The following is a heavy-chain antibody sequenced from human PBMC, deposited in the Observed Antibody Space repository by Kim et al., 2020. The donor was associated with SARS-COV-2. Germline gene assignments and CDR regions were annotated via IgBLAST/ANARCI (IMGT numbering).Heavy chain of an antibody. CDR2: INSGKGST. CDR3: VTGGGPA. D-gene: IGHD5-12*01. CDR1: GYTFTTYN. J-gene: IGHJ4*02. Sequence: ASVKVSCKASGYTFTTYNIHWVRQAPGQGLEWMGWINSGKGSTKYSQKFQGRVSISRDTSASTAYMELSSLGSEDTPVYYCVTGGGPAWGQGTLVTVPS. V-gene: IGHV1-3*04.